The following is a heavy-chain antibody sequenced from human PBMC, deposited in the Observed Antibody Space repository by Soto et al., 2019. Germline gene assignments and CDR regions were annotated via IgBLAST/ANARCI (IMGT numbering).Heavy chain of an antibody. CDR3: APQFYDILTGNYIDAFDI. D-gene: IGHD3-9*01. V-gene: IGHV3-30*03. CDR1: GFTFSTYG. CDR2: ISYDGSNK. Sequence: PGGSLRLSCAASGFTFSTYGMHWVRQAPGKGLEWVAVISYDGSNKYYADSVKGRFTISRDNSKNTLYLQMNSLRAEDTAVYYSAPQFYDILTGNYIDAFDIWGQGTMVTVSS. J-gene: IGHJ3*02.